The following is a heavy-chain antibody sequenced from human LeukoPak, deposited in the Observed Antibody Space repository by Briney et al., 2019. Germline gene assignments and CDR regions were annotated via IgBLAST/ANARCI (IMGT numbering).Heavy chain of an antibody. Sequence: GGSLRLSCAASGFTVSSNYMSWVREAPGKGLEWVSVIYSGGSTYYADSVKGRFTISRDNSKNTLYLQMNSLRAEDTAVYYCAKEDVLRFLEWPSPGMDVWGQGTTVTVSS. J-gene: IGHJ6*02. CDR2: IYSGGST. CDR1: GFTVSSNY. V-gene: IGHV3-53*01. D-gene: IGHD3-3*01. CDR3: AKEDVLRFLEWPSPGMDV.